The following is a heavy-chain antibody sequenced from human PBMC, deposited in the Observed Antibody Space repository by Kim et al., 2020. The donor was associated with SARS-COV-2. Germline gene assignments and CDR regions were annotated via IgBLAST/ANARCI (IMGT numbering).Heavy chain of an antibody. CDR3: ARDRRYFDWLFQTDYYSG. J-gene: IGHJ6*01. CDR1: GFTFSSSA. CDR2: ISYDGSNK. Sequence: GGSLRLSCAASGFTFSSSAMHWVRQAPGKGLEWVAVISYDGSNKYYADSVKGRFTISRDNSKNTLYLQMNSLRAEDTAVYYCARDRRYFDWLFQTDYYSG. D-gene: IGHD3-9*01. V-gene: IGHV3-30*04.